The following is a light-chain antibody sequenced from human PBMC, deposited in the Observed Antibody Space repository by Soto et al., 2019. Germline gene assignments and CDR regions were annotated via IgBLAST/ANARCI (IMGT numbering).Light chain of an antibody. J-gene: IGKJ1*01. CDR1: QNINSW. CDR2: DGS. Sequence: DIQMTQSPSTLSASVGDRVTITCRASQNINSWIAWYQQKRGKAPKFLIYDGSTLESGVPARFSGSGFGTEFSLTISSLQHDDFGSYYCQHMREFGQGTKVDIK. CDR3: QHMRE. V-gene: IGKV1-5*01.